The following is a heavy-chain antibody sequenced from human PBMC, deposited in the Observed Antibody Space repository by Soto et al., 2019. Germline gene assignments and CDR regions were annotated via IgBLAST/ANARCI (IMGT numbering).Heavy chain of an antibody. J-gene: IGHJ5*02. V-gene: IGHV4-31*03. CDR1: GGSISGEGYY. Sequence: QVQLQESGPGLVEPSQTLSLTCTVSGGSISGEGYYWSWIRQYSGRGLEWIGYIHYSGSTYYNPSLKIRVIISVATSKTQFFLNLSSVTAADTAVYYCAMACTATAGWANWFDRWGQGTLVTVSS. CDR3: AMACTATAGWANWFDR. D-gene: IGHD6-19*01. CDR2: IHYSGST.